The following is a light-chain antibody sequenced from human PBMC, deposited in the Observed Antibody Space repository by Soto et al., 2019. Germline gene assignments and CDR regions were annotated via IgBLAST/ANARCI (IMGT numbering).Light chain of an antibody. Sequence: IQLTQSPSSLSASVGDRVTITCRASQGISSYLAWYQQKPWKAPKLLIYAASTLQSGVPSRFSGSGSGTDFTLTISSLQPEDFTTYYCQRLNSYPITFGQGTRLEIK. CDR1: QGISSY. CDR3: QRLNSYPIT. CDR2: AAS. V-gene: IGKV1-9*01. J-gene: IGKJ5*01.